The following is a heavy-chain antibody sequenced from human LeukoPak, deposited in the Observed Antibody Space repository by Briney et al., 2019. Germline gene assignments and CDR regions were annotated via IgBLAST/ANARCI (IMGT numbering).Heavy chain of an antibody. Sequence: TGGSLRLSCAASGFTFSKDCMSWVRQAPGKGLEWVGHIKGKTDGGTTDYAAPVQGRFTISRDDSKNTLFLQMNSLKTEDTAVYYCTTGTWIQLWFSDYWGQGTLVTVSS. D-gene: IGHD5-18*01. CDR1: GFTFSKDC. V-gene: IGHV3-15*01. J-gene: IGHJ4*02. CDR2: IKGKTDGGTT. CDR3: TTGTWIQLWFSDY.